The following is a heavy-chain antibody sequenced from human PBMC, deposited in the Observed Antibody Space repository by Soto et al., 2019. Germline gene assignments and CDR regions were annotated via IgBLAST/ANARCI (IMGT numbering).Heavy chain of an antibody. V-gene: IGHV1-69*01. CDR3: AIEPTTGSYYYYYGMDV. J-gene: IGHJ6*02. D-gene: IGHD4-17*01. Sequence: QVQLVQSGAEVKKPGSSVKVSCKASGGTFSSYAISWVRQAPGQGLEWMGGIIPIFGTANYAQKFQGRVTITADESTSTAYMELSSLRSEDTAVYYCAIEPTTGSYYYYYGMDVWGQGTTVTVSS. CDR2: IIPIFGTA. CDR1: GGTFSSYA.